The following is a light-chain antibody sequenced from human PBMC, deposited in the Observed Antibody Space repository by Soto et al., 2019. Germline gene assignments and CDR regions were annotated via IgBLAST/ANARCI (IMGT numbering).Light chain of an antibody. CDR1: SGSIASKY. Sequence: NFMLTQPHSVADAPGKTVTISCTRSSGSIASKYVQWYQQRPGSSPTTVIYENDQRPSGVPDRFSGSIDSSSNSASLIISGLKTEDEADYYCQSYDSHSNKPVVFGGGTKLTVL. CDR3: QSYDSHSNKPVV. J-gene: IGLJ2*01. CDR2: END. V-gene: IGLV6-57*01.